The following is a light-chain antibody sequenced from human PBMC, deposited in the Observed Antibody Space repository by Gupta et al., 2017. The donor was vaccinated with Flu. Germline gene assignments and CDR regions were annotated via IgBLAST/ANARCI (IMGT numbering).Light chain of an antibody. J-gene: IGLJ3*02. CDR1: SSNIGGNF. CDR3: AVWDDSLSAWV. V-gene: IGLV1-47*01. Sequence: QSVLTQPPSASGTPGQRVTISCSGSSSNIGGNFVYWFQQVPGTAPNLLIYRNDRRPSGVSDRFSGSKSGTSASLAISGLRAEDEADYYCAVWDDSLSAWVFGGGTKLTVL. CDR2: RND.